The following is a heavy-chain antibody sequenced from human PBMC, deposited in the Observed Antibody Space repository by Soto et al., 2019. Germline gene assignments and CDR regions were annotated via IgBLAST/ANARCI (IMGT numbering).Heavy chain of an antibody. V-gene: IGHV1-69*12. J-gene: IGHJ6*02. CDR1: GGTFSSYA. CDR3: ARHVPAAGYYYGMDV. D-gene: IGHD2-2*01. Sequence: QVQLVQSGAEVKKPGSSVKVSCKASGGTFSSYAISWVRQAPGQGLEWMGGIIPIFGTASYAQKFQGRVTITADESTSTAYMELSSLRSEDTAVYSCARHVPAAGYYYGMDVWGQGTTVTVSS. CDR2: IIPIFGTA.